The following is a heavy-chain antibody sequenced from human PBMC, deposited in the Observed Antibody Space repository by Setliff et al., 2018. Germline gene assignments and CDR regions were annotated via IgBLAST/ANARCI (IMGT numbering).Heavy chain of an antibody. CDR2: IRYDGSYE. CDR1: ESTFSSFG. Sequence: PGGSLRLSCTASESTFSSFGMHWVRQAPGKGLEWVGFIRYDGSYEYYADSVQGRFTISRDNSKNTLFLHMNNLRPEDTALYYCAKASLAYSFGYYFDSGGQGALVTGSA. D-gene: IGHD5-18*01. V-gene: IGHV3-30*02. J-gene: IGHJ4*01. CDR3: AKASLAYSFGYYFDS.